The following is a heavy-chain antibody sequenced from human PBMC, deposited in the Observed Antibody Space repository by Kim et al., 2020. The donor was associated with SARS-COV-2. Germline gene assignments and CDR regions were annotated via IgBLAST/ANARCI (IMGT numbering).Heavy chain of an antibody. D-gene: IGHD2-2*01. CDR2: IWYDGSNK. V-gene: IGHV3-33*01. CDR3: ARDVQPQYQLPAGYFDY. J-gene: IGHJ4*02. CDR1: GFTFSSYG. Sequence: GGSLRLSCAASGFTFSSYGMHWVRQAPGKGLEWVAVIWYDGSNKYYADSVKGRFTISRDNSKNTLYLQMNSLRAEDTAVYYCARDVQPQYQLPAGYFDYWGQGTLVTVSS.